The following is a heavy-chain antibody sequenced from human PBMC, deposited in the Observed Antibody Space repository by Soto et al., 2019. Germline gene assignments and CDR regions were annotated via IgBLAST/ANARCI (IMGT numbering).Heavy chain of an antibody. Sequence: GGSLRLSCAASGFTFSSYSMNWVRQAPGKGLEWVSYISISSSTIYYADSVKGRFTISRDNAKNSLYLQMNSLRDEDTAVYYCARDRYYYDSSGYYGPYGMDVWGQGTTVTVSS. CDR2: ISISSSTI. J-gene: IGHJ6*02. CDR3: ARDRYYYDSSGYYGPYGMDV. V-gene: IGHV3-48*02. D-gene: IGHD3-22*01. CDR1: GFTFSSYS.